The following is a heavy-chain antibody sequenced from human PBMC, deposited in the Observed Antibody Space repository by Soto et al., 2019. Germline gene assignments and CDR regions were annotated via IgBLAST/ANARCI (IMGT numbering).Heavy chain of an antibody. V-gene: IGHV4-30-2*01. Sequence: SETLSLTCAVSGGSISSGGYSWSWIRQPPGKGLEWIGYIYHSGSTYYNPSLKSRVTISVDRSKHQVSLKLSSVTAADPAVYYCARAYGEYYYGMDVWGQGTTVTVS. CDR1: GGSISSGGYS. D-gene: IGHD4-17*01. J-gene: IGHJ6*02. CDR3: ARAYGEYYYGMDV. CDR2: IYHSGST.